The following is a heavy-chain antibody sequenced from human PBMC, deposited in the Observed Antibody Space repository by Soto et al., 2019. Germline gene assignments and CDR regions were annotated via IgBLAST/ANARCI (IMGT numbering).Heavy chain of an antibody. V-gene: IGHV1-18*04. CDR1: GYTFTSYG. CDR2: ISAYNGNT. D-gene: IGHD1-26*01. Sequence: SVKVSCKASGYTFTSYGISWVRQAPGQGLEWMGWISAYNGNTNYAQKLQGRVTMTTDTSTSTAYMELRSLRSDDTAVYYCARVRPPSGSSPYLSDYWGQGTLVTVSS. J-gene: IGHJ4*02. CDR3: ARVRPPSGSSPYLSDY.